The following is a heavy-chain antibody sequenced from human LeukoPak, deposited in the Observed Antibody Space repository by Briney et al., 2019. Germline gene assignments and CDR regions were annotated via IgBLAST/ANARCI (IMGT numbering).Heavy chain of an antibody. V-gene: IGHV4-39*07. J-gene: IGHJ5*02. Sequence: SETLSLTCTVSGGSISSSSYYWGWIRQPPGKGLEWIGSVYYSGSTNYNPSLKSRVTISVDTSKNQFSLKLSSVTAADTAVYYCARGMATIPWWFDPWGQGTLVTVSS. CDR3: ARGMATIPWWFDP. CDR1: GGSISSSSYY. D-gene: IGHD5-24*01. CDR2: VYYSGST.